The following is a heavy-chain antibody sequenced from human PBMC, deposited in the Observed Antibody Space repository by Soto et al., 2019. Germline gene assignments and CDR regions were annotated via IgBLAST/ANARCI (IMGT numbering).Heavy chain of an antibody. J-gene: IGHJ4*02. V-gene: IGHV4-31*03. CDR3: ARLGYIVGAIDY. CDR2: IYFSGTT. Sequence: SETLSLTCTVSGGSISSGGYYWSWIRQYPGKGLDWIGYIYFSGTTYYNPSLKSRVTISVDTSKNQFSLKLSSVTAADTAVYYCARLGYIVGAIDYWGQGTLVTVSS. CDR1: GGSISSGGYY. D-gene: IGHD1-26*01.